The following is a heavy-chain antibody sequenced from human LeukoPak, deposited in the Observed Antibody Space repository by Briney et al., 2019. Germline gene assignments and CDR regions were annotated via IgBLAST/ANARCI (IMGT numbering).Heavy chain of an antibody. CDR1: GYTFSNYG. CDR3: ARDHEGLRAYSSSRPFDY. V-gene: IGHV1-18*01. CDR2: ISGYNGNT. Sequence: ASVKVSCKTSGYTFSNYGINWVRQAPGQGLEWMGWISGYNGNTLNAQKFQGRVTMTTDTSTSTAYMELRSLRSDDTAVYYCARDHEGLRAYSSSRPFDYWGQGTLVTVSS. J-gene: IGHJ4*02. D-gene: IGHD6-6*01.